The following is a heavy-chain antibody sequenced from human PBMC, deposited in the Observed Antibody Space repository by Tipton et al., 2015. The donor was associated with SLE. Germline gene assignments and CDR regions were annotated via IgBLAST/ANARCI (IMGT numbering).Heavy chain of an antibody. J-gene: IGHJ4*02. CDR3: ARGEFTFFF. Sequence: LRLSCTVSGGSITNTNYYWSWIRQPAGKELEWIGHTFTSGATNYNPSLKSRVTISVDTSNNQFSLKLTSVTATDTAVYYCARGEFTFFFWGQGAPV. D-gene: IGHD3-3*01. CDR2: TFTSGAT. CDR1: GGSITNTNYY. V-gene: IGHV4-61*09.